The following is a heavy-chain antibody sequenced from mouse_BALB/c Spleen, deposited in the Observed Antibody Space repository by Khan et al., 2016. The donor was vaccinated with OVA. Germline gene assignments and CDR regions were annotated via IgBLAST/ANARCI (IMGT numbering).Heavy chain of an antibody. CDR2: ISSGGSYT. Sequence: EVELVESGGDLVKPEGSLKLSCAASGFTFSTYGMSWVRQTPDKRLEWVATISSGGSYTYYPDSVQGRFTIYRDNAKNTLYLQMSSLKSEDTAMFYSARLAYYYDSEGFAYWGQGTLVTVS. V-gene: IGHV5-6*01. CDR3: ARLAYYYDSEGFAY. D-gene: IGHD1-1*01. CDR1: GFTFSTYG. J-gene: IGHJ3*01.